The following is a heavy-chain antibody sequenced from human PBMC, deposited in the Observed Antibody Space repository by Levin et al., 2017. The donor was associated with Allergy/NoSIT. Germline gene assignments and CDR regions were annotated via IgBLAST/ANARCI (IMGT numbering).Heavy chain of an antibody. CDR3: AKTIWYGSSSPPFDY. J-gene: IGHJ4*02. Sequence: GGSLRLSCAASGFTFSSFAVHWVRQAPGKGLEWVAVISHDGSKNYYADSVKGRFTTSRDNSKSTLYLQMNSLRPEDTAVYYCAKTIWYGSSSPPFDYWGQGTLVTVSS. CDR2: ISHDGSKN. CDR1: GFTFSSFA. D-gene: IGHD6-6*01. V-gene: IGHV3-30*18.